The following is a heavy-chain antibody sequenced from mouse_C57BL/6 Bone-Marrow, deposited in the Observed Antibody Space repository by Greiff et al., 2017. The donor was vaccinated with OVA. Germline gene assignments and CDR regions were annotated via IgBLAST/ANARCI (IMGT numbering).Heavy chain of an antibody. CDR2: INPYNGGT. Sequence: EVQLQQSGPVLVKPGASVKMSCKASGYTFTDYYMNWVKQSHGKSLEWIGVINPYNGGTSYNQKFKGKATLTVDKSSSTAYMELNSLTSEDSAVDYCARNYYGSSYFDVWGTGTTVTVSS. CDR1: GYTFTDYY. V-gene: IGHV1-19*01. J-gene: IGHJ1*03. D-gene: IGHD1-1*01. CDR3: ARNYYGSSYFDV.